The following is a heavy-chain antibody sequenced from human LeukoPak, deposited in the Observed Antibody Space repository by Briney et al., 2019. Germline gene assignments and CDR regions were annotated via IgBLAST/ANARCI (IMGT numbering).Heavy chain of an antibody. D-gene: IGHD2-21*02. V-gene: IGHV4-38-2*01. CDR1: GYSISSGYF. Sequence: SETLSLTCGVSGYSISSGYFWGWIRQPPGKGLEWIGSIYHSGSTYYNPSLRSRVTISQHTSKNQFSLKLRTVTAADTAVYYCARIPEGQTASFDYWGQGTLVTVSS. CDR3: ARIPEGQTASFDY. CDR2: IYHSGST. J-gene: IGHJ4*02.